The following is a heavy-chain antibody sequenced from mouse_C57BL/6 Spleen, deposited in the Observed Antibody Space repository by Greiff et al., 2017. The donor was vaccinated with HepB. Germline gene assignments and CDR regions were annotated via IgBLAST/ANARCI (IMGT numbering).Heavy chain of an antibody. J-gene: IGHJ2*01. CDR2: IYPRSGNT. D-gene: IGHD1-1*01. Sequence: VKLVESGAELARPGASVKLSCKASGYTFTSYGISWVKQRTGQGLEWIGEIYPRSGNTYYNEKFKGKATLTADKSSSTAYMELRSLTSEDSAVYFCALYYYGSRGDYWGQGTTLTVSS. CDR1: GYTFTSYG. CDR3: ALYYYGSRGDY. V-gene: IGHV1-81*01.